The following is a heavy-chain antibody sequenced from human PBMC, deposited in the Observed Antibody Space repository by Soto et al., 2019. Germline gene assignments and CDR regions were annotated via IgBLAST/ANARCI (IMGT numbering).Heavy chain of an antibody. CDR3: ARRAWYYDSSGLYYFDY. CDR2: IYPGDSNS. V-gene: IGHV5-51*01. D-gene: IGHD3-22*01. J-gene: IGHJ4*02. CDR1: GYSFTDYW. Sequence: GESLKISCKGSGYSFTDYWIGWVRQMPGKGLEWMGIIYPGDSNSRYSPSFQGQVTISADKSISSAYLQWSSLKASDTAMYYCARRAWYYDSSGLYYFDYWGQGTLLTVSS.